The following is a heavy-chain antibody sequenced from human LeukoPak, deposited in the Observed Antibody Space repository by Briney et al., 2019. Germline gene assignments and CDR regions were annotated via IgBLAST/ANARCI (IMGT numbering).Heavy chain of an antibody. J-gene: IGHJ3*02. CDR3: AKSNGYGLVDI. Sequence: SETLSLTCTVSGGSISSYYWSWIRQPAGEGLEWIGHIYSTGSTNYNPSLKSRVTLSVDRSKNQFSLRLNSVTAADTAVYYCAKSNGYGLVDIWGQGTMVTVSS. D-gene: IGHD3-10*01. V-gene: IGHV4-4*07. CDR2: IYSTGST. CDR1: GGSISSYY.